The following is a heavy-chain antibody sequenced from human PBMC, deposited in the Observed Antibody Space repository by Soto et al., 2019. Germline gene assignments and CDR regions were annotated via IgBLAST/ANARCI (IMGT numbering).Heavy chain of an antibody. CDR3: ARNSRDDYNNYFDY. V-gene: IGHV4-59*01. Sequence: TSETLSLTCTVSGGSISSYYWSWIRQPPGKGLEWIGYIYYSGNTNYNPSLKSRVTISVDTSKNHFSLKLSSVTAADTAVYYCARNSRDDYNNYFDYCGEGTLVTVSS. CDR2: IYYSGNT. CDR1: GGSISSYY. J-gene: IGHJ4*02. D-gene: IGHD4-4*01.